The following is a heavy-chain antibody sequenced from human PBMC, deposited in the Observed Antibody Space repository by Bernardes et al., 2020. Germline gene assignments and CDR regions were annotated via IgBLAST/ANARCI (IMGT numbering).Heavy chain of an antibody. CDR1: GGSISSDNW. CDR2: MAHTGTT. V-gene: IGHV4-4*02. J-gene: IGHJ4*02. Sequence: SETLSLTCAVSGGSISSDNWWSWVRQPPGKGLEWIGEMAHTGTTNYNPSLKSRVTISLDKSKNDFSLTLTSVTAADTAAYYCARVESSGRYYWGQGTLVTGSS. CDR3: ARVESSGRYY. D-gene: IGHD6-19*01.